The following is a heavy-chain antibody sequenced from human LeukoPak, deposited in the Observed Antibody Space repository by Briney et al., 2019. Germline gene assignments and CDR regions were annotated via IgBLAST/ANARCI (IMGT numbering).Heavy chain of an antibody. CDR1: GFTFSNYA. CDR2: LGGSGGST. Sequence: GGSLRLSCAASGFTFSNYAMSWVRQSPGKGLEWVSALGGSGGSTYYADSVKGRFTISGDNSKNTLYLQMNSLRAEYTAVYYCAKESTVTPGNVNWFDTWGQGTLVTVSS. CDR3: AKESTVTPGNVNWFDT. J-gene: IGHJ5*02. V-gene: IGHV3-23*01. D-gene: IGHD4-17*01.